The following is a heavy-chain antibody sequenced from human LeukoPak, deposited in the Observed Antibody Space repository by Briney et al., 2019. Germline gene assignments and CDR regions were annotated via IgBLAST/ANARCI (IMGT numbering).Heavy chain of an antibody. D-gene: IGHD3-9*01. Sequence: GGSLRLSCAASGFTFSSYAMYWVRQAPGKGLEWVAVISYDGSNKYYADSVKGRFTISRDNSKNTLYLQMNSLRAEDTAVYYCAREGIGGIRYFDWLSGLTIDYWGQGTLVTVSS. CDR1: GFTFSSYA. CDR2: ISYDGSNK. CDR3: AREGIGGIRYFDWLSGLTIDY. J-gene: IGHJ4*02. V-gene: IGHV3-30-3*01.